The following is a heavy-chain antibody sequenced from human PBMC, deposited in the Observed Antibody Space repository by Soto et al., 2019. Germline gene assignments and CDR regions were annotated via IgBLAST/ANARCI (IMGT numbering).Heavy chain of an antibody. D-gene: IGHD4-4*01. CDR1: GGTFSTYT. J-gene: IGHJ5*02. CDR2: IIPIIGII. CDR3: AGDPDSHYNDSHASSYP. Sequence: EAAVKVSCKASGGTFSTYTITWGRPAPGQGLEWMGRIIPIIGIINYAQKFQGRVTISADKFTGTAYMELTGLRSDDTAVYYCAGDPDSHYNDSHASSYPWGQGTLVTVSS. V-gene: IGHV1-69*04.